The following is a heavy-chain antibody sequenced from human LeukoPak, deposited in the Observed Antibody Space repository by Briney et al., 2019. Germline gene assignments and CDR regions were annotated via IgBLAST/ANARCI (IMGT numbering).Heavy chain of an antibody. CDR2: ISSNGGST. Sequence: GGSLRLSCAASGFTFSSYAMHWVRQAPGKGLEYVSAISSNGGSTYYANSVKGRFTISRDNSKNTLYLQMGSLRAEDMAVYYCARIDDYGGNELPSWGQGTLVTVSS. D-gene: IGHD4-23*01. J-gene: IGHJ4*02. CDR3: ARIDDYGGNELPS. V-gene: IGHV3-64*01. CDR1: GFTFSSYA.